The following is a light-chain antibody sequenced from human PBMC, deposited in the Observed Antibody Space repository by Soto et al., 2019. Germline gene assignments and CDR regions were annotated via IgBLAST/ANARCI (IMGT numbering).Light chain of an antibody. CDR3: NSFAGSAHVV. Sequence: QSALAQPPSASGSPGQSVTISCTGTSSDVGAYNYVSWYQQHPGKAPKLIIYDVSQRPSGVPDRFSGYKSGNTASLTVSGLQAEDEAVYYCNSFAGSAHVVFGGGTEVTVL. J-gene: IGLJ2*01. V-gene: IGLV2-8*01. CDR1: SSDVGAYNY. CDR2: DVS.